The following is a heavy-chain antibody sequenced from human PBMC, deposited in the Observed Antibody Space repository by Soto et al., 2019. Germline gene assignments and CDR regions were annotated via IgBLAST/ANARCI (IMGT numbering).Heavy chain of an antibody. CDR2: IWYDGSNK. D-gene: IGHD3-22*01. V-gene: IGHV3-33*01. CDR1: GFTFSSYG. CDR3: ARARYESSGNHAFDI. Sequence: QVQLVESGGGVVQPGRSLRLSCAASGFTFSSYGMHWVRQAPGKGLEWVAIIWYDGSNKYHADSVKGRFSISRDNSKNKLYLQRNRLRAEDTAVYYCARARYESSGNHAFDIWGQGTMVTVSS. J-gene: IGHJ3*02.